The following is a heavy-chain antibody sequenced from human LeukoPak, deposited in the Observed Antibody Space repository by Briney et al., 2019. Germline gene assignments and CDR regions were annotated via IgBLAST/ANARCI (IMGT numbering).Heavy chain of an antibody. V-gene: IGHV3-74*01. CDR3: ARVDTAMVPYYCYGMDV. CDR2: INSDGSST. J-gene: IGHJ6*02. CDR1: GFPFSSYW. D-gene: IGHD5-18*01. Sequence: GGSLSLSCAASGFPFSSYWMHWVRQAPGKGLVWVSRINSDGSSTSYADSVKGRFTISRDNAKNTLYLQMNSLRAEDTAVYYCARVDTAMVPYYCYGMDVWGQGTTVTVSS.